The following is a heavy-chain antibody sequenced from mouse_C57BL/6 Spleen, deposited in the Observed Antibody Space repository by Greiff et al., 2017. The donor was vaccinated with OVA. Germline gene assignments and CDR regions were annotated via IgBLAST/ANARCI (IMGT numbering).Heavy chain of an antibody. J-gene: IGHJ3*01. V-gene: IGHV1-20*01. CDR1: GYSFTGYF. D-gene: IGHD1-1*01. Sequence: EVMLVESGPELVKPGDSVKISCKASGYSFTGYFMNWVMQSHGKSLEWIGRINPYNGDTFYNQKFKGKATLTVDKSSSTAHMELRSLTSEDSAVYYCAIITPFAYWGQGTLVTVSA. CDR2: INPYNGDT. CDR3: AIITPFAY.